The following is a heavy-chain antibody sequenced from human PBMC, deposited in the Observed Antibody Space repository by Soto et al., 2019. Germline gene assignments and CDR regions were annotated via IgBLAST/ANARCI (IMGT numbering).Heavy chain of an antibody. D-gene: IGHD3-9*01. CDR3: ARGPGXLNP. CDR2: IYYSGST. J-gene: IGHJ5*02. V-gene: IGHV4-39*01. Sequence: PSETLSLTCTVSGGSISSSSYYWGWIRQPPGKGLEWIGGIYYSGSTYYNPSLKSRVTISVDTSKNQFSLKLSSVTAADTAGSYCARGPGXLNPWGQGIQVTVSS. CDR1: GGSISSSSYY.